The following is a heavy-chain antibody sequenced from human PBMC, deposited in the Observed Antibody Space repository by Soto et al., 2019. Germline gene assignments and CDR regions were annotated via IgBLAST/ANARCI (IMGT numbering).Heavy chain of an antibody. Sequence: QFTLKESGPTVVKPTETLTLTCTFSGFSLTTGGVGVGWIRQPPGRSPEWLAVSYWNDDRRRSPSLEHRLTITKDTSKNQVVVTMTNMDPVDTATYYCIYRRASWDYHGLDVWGQGIPVTVSS. CDR2: SYWNDDR. J-gene: IGHJ6*02. CDR1: GFSLTTGGVG. D-gene: IGHD1-26*01. V-gene: IGHV2-5*01. CDR3: IYRRASWDYHGLDV.